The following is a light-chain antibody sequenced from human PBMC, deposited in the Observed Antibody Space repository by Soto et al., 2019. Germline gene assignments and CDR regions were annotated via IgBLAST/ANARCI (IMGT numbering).Light chain of an antibody. Sequence: DIQMTQSPSSLSASVGDRVTITCRASQSISTYLTWYQQKPRKAPKLLIYGASRLQSGVPSRFSGSGSGTNFSLTIGNLQPEDFATYYCQQSYSTPRITFVPGTRVYIK. V-gene: IGKV1-39*01. J-gene: IGKJ3*01. CDR1: QSISTY. CDR2: GAS. CDR3: QQSYSTPRIT.